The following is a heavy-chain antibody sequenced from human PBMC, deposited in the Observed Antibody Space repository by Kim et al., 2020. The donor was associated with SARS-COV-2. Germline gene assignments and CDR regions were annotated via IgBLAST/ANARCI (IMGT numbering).Heavy chain of an antibody. CDR3: ARNVREYSSSSADY. V-gene: IGHV3-30*01. D-gene: IGHD6-6*01. J-gene: IGHJ4*02. Sequence: ADSVKGRFTISRDNSKNTLYLQMNSLRAEDTAVYYCARNVREYSSSSADYWGQGTLVTVSS.